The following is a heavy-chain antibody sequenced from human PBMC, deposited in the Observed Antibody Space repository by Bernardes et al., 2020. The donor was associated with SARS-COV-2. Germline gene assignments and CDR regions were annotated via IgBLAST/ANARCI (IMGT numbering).Heavy chain of an antibody. J-gene: IGHJ6*02. CDR1: GFTFSDYY. CDR3: ARDLVAVAGNYYYYGMDV. D-gene: IGHD6-19*01. V-gene: IGHV3-11*01. CDR2: ISSSDSTI. Sequence: GGSLRLSCAASGFTFSDYYMSWIRQAPGKGLEWVSYISSSDSTIYYADSVKGRFTISRDNAKNSLYLQMNSLRAEDTAVYYCARDLVAVAGNYYYYGMDVWGQGTTVTVSS.